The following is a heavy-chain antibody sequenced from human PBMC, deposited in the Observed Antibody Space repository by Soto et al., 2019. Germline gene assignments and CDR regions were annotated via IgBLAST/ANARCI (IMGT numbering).Heavy chain of an antibody. CDR2: ISYDGSNK. D-gene: IGHD3-3*01. J-gene: IGHJ6*02. Sequence: GGSLRLSCAASGFTFSSYGMHWVRQAPGKGLEWVAVISYDGSNKYYADSVKGRFTISRDNSKNTLYLQMNSLRAEDTAVYYCAKDGGFLEWLFLDYYYYYGMDVWGQGTTVTVSS. CDR1: GFTFSSYG. CDR3: AKDGGFLEWLFLDYYYYYGMDV. V-gene: IGHV3-30*18.